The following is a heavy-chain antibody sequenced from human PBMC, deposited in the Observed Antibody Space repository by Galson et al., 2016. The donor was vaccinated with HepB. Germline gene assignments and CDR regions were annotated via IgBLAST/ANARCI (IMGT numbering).Heavy chain of an antibody. D-gene: IGHD5-12*01. CDR2: ISYDGSNK. CDR1: GFTFRNYG. CDR3: AKAGSRAFIVALDYGMDV. J-gene: IGHJ6*02. Sequence: SLRLSCAASGFTFRNYGMHWVRQAPGKGLEWVTVISYDGSNKYYADSVKGRFTISRDNSKNTLYLQMNSRRAEDTAVYYCAKAGSRAFIVALDYGMDVWGQGTTVTVSS. V-gene: IGHV3-30*18.